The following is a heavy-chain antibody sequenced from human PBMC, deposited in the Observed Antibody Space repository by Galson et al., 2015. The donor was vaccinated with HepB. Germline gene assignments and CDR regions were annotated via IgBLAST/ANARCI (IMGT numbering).Heavy chain of an antibody. J-gene: IGHJ6*02. CDR3: AKEMAMIGTYGMDV. Sequence: SLRLSCAASGFTFSSYGMHWVRQAPGKGLEWVAVISYDGSNKYYADSVKGRFTISRDNSKNTLYLQMNSLRAEDTAVYYCAKEMAMIGTYGMDVWGQGTTVTVSS. D-gene: IGHD3-10*02. CDR2: ISYDGSNK. CDR1: GFTFSSYG. V-gene: IGHV3-30*18.